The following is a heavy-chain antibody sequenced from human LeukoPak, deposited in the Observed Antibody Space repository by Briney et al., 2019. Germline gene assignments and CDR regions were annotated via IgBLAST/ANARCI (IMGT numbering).Heavy chain of an antibody. Sequence: AGGSLRLSCAASGFTFSSYWMSWVRQAPGKGLEWVANIKQDGSEKYYVDSVKGRFTISRDNAKNSLYLQMNSLRAEDTAVYYCARDHYYDSSGYSNYFDYWGQGTLVTVSP. D-gene: IGHD3-22*01. CDR2: IKQDGSEK. V-gene: IGHV3-7*01. CDR1: GFTFSSYW. CDR3: ARDHYYDSSGYSNYFDY. J-gene: IGHJ4*02.